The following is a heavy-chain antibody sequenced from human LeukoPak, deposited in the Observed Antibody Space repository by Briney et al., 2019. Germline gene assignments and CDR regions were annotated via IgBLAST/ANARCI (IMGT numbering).Heavy chain of an antibody. CDR3: ARPKVGWNSNWFDP. J-gene: IGHJ5*02. Sequence: SETLSLTCTVSGGSISSYYWSWIRQPPGKGLEWIGYIFYSGSINYNPSLKSRVTISADTSKNQFSLKLSSVTAADTAVYYCARPKVGWNSNWFDPWGQGTLVTVSS. CDR1: GGSISSYY. CDR2: IFYSGSI. V-gene: IGHV4-59*01. D-gene: IGHD1-7*01.